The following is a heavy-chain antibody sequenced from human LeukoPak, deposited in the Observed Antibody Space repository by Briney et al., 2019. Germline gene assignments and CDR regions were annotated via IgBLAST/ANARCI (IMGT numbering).Heavy chain of an antibody. CDR2: ISYDGSNK. Sequence: GGSLRLSCAASGFTFSSYGMHWVRQAPGKGLEWVAVISYDGSNKYYADSVKGRFTISRDNSKNTLYLQMNSLKGDDTAVYYCAKDSAFYYIDVWGKGTTVIISS. CDR3: AKDSAFYYIDV. CDR1: GFTFSSYG. D-gene: IGHD3-10*01. J-gene: IGHJ6*03. V-gene: IGHV3-30*18.